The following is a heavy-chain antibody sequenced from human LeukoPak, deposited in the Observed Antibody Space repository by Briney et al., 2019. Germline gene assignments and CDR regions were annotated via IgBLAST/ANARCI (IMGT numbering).Heavy chain of an antibody. CDR3: ARGTSSYYDGSGYSFDQ. Sequence: PETLSLTCTVSGGSITGYTYYWGWIRRPPGKGLEWVGSIFYTGKTYFHPSLKSRVTMSPDTSKNQLSLELLSVTAADTAVYFCARGTSSYYDGSGYSFDQWGQGTLVTVSS. D-gene: IGHD3-22*01. J-gene: IGHJ4*02. CDR1: GGSITGYTYY. CDR2: IFYTGKT. V-gene: IGHV4-39*07.